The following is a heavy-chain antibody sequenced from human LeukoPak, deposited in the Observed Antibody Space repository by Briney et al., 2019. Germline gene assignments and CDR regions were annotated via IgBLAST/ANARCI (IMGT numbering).Heavy chain of an antibody. V-gene: IGHV3-74*03. CDR3: AREYYYDILTGYKPLDY. CDR1: GFTFSTYW. Sequence: GGSLRLSCAASGFTFSTYWMHWVRQAPGKGLVWVSRIKGNGTITTYADSVRGRFTISRDNAKNTLYLQMNSLRAEDTALYYCAREYYYDILTGYKPLDYWGQGTLVTVSS. J-gene: IGHJ4*02. D-gene: IGHD3-9*01. CDR2: IKGNGTIT.